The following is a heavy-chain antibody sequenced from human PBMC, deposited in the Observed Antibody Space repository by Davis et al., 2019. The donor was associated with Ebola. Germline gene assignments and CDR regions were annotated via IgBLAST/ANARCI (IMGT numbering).Heavy chain of an antibody. J-gene: IGHJ4*02. Sequence: PGESLKISCAASGFTFSSYSMNWVRQAPGKGLEWVSYISSSSSTIYYADSVKGRFTISRDNAKNSLYLQMNSLRDEDTAVYYCARGRPSTVTKGFYFDYWGQGTLVTVSS. V-gene: IGHV3-48*02. D-gene: IGHD4-17*01. CDR1: GFTFSSYS. CDR3: ARGRPSTVTKGFYFDY. CDR2: ISSSSSTI.